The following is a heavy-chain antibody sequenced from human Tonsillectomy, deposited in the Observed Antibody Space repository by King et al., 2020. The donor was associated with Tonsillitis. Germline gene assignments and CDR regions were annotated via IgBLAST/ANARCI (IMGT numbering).Heavy chain of an antibody. D-gene: IGHD1-26*01. J-gene: IGHJ4*02. CDR3: AKVSRIGDYFDF. CDR1: GYNFDSYW. V-gene: IGHV5-51*04. Sequence: QLVQSGAEVKKPGESLKISCKASGYNFDSYWFGWVRQMPGKGLEGIGVIYPVYSETNYSPSFHGQATISADKPFTTPYLQWVSLKASDAAMYYCAKVSRIGDYFDFWGQGTLVTVSS. CDR2: IYPVYSET.